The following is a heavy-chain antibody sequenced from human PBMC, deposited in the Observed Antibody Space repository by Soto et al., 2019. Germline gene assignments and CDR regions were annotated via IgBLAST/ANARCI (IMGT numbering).Heavy chain of an antibody. Sequence: SEALFLTCTVSGGSISSGGHYWSCIRQHPGKGLEWIGYIYHSGTTYYNPSLNNRITISVDTSKNHFSLKLSSVTAADTAVYNCASSTVQERAFDYWGQGTLVTVSS. V-gene: IGHV4-31*03. J-gene: IGHJ4*02. CDR2: IYHSGTT. CDR1: GGSISSGGHY. CDR3: ASSTVQERAFDY. D-gene: IGHD3-10*01.